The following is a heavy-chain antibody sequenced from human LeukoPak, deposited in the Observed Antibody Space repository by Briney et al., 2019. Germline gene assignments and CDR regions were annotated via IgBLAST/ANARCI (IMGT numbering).Heavy chain of an antibody. CDR2: INSDGSST. CDR3: AREVGDYYYDSSGYPDY. CDR1: GFTFSSYW. D-gene: IGHD3-22*01. V-gene: IGHV3-74*01. Sequence: GGSLRLSCEASGFTFSSYWMHWVRQAPGKGLVWVSRINSDGSSTSYADSVKGRFTISRDNAKNTLYLQMNSLRAEDTAVYYCAREVGDYYYDSSGYPDYWGQGTLVTVSS. J-gene: IGHJ4*02.